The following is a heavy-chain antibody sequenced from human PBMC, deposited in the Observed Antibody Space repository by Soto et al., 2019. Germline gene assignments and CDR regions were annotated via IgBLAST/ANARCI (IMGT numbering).Heavy chain of an antibody. V-gene: IGHV3-7*01. CDR3: ARSASLKEYYMDV. Sequence: PGGSLRLSCAASGFTFSSYWMSWVRQAPGKGLEWVANIKQDGSEKYYVDSVKGRFTISRDNAKNSLYLQMNSLRAEDTAVYYCARSASLKEYYMDVWGKGTTVTVSS. CDR1: GFTFSSYW. J-gene: IGHJ6*03. CDR2: IKQDGSEK.